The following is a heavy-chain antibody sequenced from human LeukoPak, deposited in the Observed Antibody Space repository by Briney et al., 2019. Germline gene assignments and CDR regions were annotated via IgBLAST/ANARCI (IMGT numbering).Heavy chain of an antibody. CDR1: GFTFSSYA. Sequence: GGSLRLSCAASGFTFSSYAMHWVRQAPGKGLEWVAVISYDGSNKYYADSVKGRFTISRDNSKNTLYLQMNSLGAEDTAVYYCANGGLLPGLVFMVSFDYWGQGTLVTVSS. D-gene: IGHD2-8*01. J-gene: IGHJ4*02. V-gene: IGHV3-30-3*01. CDR3: ANGGLLPGLVFMVSFDY. CDR2: ISYDGSNK.